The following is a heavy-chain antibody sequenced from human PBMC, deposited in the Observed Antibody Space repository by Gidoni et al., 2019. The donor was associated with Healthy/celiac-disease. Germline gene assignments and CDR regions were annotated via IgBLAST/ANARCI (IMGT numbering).Heavy chain of an antibody. V-gene: IGHV4-39*01. CDR2: IYYSGST. D-gene: IGHD3-16*01. J-gene: IGHJ4*02. CDR1: GGSISISSYY. Sequence: QLQLQESCPGLVKPSAALSLTCTVSGGSISISSYYWGWIRQPPGKGLEWIGSIYYSGSTYYNPSLKSRVTISEDTSKNQFSLKLSSVTAADTAVYYCAVGYVPDIDYWGQGTLVTVSS. CDR3: AVGYVPDIDY.